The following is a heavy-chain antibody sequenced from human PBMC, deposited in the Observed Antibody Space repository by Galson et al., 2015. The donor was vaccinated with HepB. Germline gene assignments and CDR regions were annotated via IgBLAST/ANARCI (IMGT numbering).Heavy chain of an antibody. CDR3: AKVEDIVPVQDWYFDP. D-gene: IGHD2-2*01. CDR2: ISGTGGRT. Sequence: SLRLSCAASGFSFSTYAMSWVRQAPGKGLQWVSTISGTGGRTDYADSVKGRFTISRDNRKNTLYLQVNSLRGEDSAVYYCAKVEDIVPVQDWYFDPWGQGTLVTVSS. V-gene: IGHV3-23*01. J-gene: IGHJ5*02. CDR1: GFSFSTYA.